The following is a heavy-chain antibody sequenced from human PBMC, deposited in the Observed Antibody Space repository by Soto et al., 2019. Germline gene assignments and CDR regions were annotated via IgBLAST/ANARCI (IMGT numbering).Heavy chain of an antibody. CDR2: IHYRGST. D-gene: IGHD3-9*01. J-gene: IGHJ4*02. CDR3: ARVDPLFYYFEY. Sequence: NPSETLSLTCTVSGPSITSNYWSWIRQPPGKGLEWIGNIHYRGSTNYNPSLKSRVTISVDTSKNQFFLKLSSVVAADTAVYYCARVDPLFYYFEYWGQGIQVTVSS. CDR1: GPSITSNY. V-gene: IGHV4-59*01.